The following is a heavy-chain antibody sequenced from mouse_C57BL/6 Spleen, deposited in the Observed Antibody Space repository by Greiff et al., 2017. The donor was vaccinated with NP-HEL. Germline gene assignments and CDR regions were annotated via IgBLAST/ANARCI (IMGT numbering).Heavy chain of an antibody. J-gene: IGHJ2*01. Sequence: EVMLVESGGGLVKPGGSLKLSCAASGFTFSSYAMAWVRQTPEKRLEWVATISDGGSYTYYPDNVKGRFTISRDNAKNNLYLQMSHLKSEDTAMYYCARNSVGTGTPFDYWGQGTTLTVSS. CDR3: ARNSVGTGTPFDY. CDR1: GFTFSSYA. CDR2: ISDGGSYT. D-gene: IGHD4-1*01. V-gene: IGHV5-4*03.